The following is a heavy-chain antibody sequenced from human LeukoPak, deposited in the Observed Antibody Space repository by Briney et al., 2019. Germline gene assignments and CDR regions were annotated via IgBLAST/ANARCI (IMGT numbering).Heavy chain of an antibody. CDR2: ISRNSVII. V-gene: IGHV3-9*03. CDR1: GFTFDDYA. D-gene: IGHD1-26*01. CDR3: AKGRGATSLDHAFDI. Sequence: GGSLRLSCAASGFTFDDYAMHWVRQAPGKGLEWVSGISRNSVIIGYADSVKGRFTISRDNAKNSLYLQMNSLRAEDMALYYCAKGRGATSLDHAFDIWGQGTMVTVSS. J-gene: IGHJ3*02.